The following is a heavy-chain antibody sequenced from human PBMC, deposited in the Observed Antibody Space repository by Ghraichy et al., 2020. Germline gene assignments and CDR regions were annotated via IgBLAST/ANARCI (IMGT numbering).Heavy chain of an antibody. Sequence: GGSLRLSCAASGFTFSNYEMNWVRQAPGKGLEWVSYISSSGSSIFYADSVKGRFTISRDNARNSLYLQMNNLRAEDTAIYYCARQFAFWGQGTLVTVSS. CDR3: ARQFAF. CDR2: ISSSGSSI. CDR1: GFTFSNYE. J-gene: IGHJ1*01. D-gene: IGHD3-10*01. V-gene: IGHV3-48*03.